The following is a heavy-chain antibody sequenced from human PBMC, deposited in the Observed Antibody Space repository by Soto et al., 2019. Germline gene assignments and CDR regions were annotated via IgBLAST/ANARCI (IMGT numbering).Heavy chain of an antibody. CDR1: GGTFSSYA. J-gene: IGHJ6*02. CDR2: IIPIFGTA. V-gene: IGHV1-69*12. CDR3: ARHPGGRGYYYGMDV. Sequence: QVQLVQSGAEVKKPGSSVKVSCKASGGTFSSYAISWVRQAPGQGLEWMGGIIPIFGTANYAQKFQGRVTSTADESTSAAYMEPCSLRAEDTAVYYCARHPGGRGYYYGMDVWGQGTTVTVSS. D-gene: IGHD2-15*01.